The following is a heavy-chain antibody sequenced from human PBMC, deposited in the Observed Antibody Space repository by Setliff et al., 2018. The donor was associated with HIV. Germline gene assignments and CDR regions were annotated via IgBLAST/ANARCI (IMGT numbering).Heavy chain of an antibody. D-gene: IGHD6-19*01. J-gene: IGHJ3*02. CDR2: IYPGDSDT. Sequence: PGESLKISCKGSGYSFTSYWIAWVRQMPGKGLEWMGIIYPGDSDTRYSPSFQGQVTISADKSISTAYLQWSSLKASDTAMYYCARPVSSGWYGVDAFDIWGQGTMVTVSS. CDR1: GYSFTSYW. CDR3: ARPVSSGWYGVDAFDI. V-gene: IGHV5-51*01.